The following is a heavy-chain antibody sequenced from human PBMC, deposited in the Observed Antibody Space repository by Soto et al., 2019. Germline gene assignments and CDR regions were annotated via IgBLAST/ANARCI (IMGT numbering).Heavy chain of an antibody. CDR3: AKDGGSSYYYYMDV. Sequence: EVQLLESGGGLVQPGGSLRLSCAASGFTFSSYTMTWVRQAPGKGLEWVAAIGSSGGNTDYADSVKGRFTISRDNSKNTLYLQMSSLRAEDTAVSYCAKDGGSSYYYYMDVWGKGTTLTVSS. CDR2: IGSSGGNT. V-gene: IGHV3-23*01. D-gene: IGHD2-15*01. J-gene: IGHJ6*03. CDR1: GFTFSSYT.